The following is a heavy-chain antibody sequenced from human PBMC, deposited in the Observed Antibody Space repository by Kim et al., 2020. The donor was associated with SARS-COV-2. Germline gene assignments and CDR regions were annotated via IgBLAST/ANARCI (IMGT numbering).Heavy chain of an antibody. D-gene: IGHD5-18*01. J-gene: IGHJ3*02. CDR1: GSSISSSSYY. CDR3: AREVTDTEDADDAFDI. V-gene: IGHV4-39*07. CDR2: IYYSGST. Sequence: SETLSLTCTVSGSSISSSSYYWGWIRQPPGKGLEWIGSIYYSGSTYYNPSLKSRVTISVDTSKNQFSLKLSSVTAADTAVYYCAREVTDTEDADDAFDIWGQGTMVTVSS.